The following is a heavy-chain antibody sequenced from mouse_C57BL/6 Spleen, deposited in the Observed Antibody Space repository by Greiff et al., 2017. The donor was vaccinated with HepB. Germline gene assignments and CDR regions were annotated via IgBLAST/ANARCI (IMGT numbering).Heavy chain of an antibody. CDR3: ARGVYDYDDYAMDY. D-gene: IGHD2-4*01. Sequence: EVKLQESGPELVKPGASVKIPCKASGYTFTDYNMDWVKQSHGKSLEWIGDINPNNGGTIYNQKFKGKAKLTVDKSSSTAYMELRSLTSEDTAVYYCARGVYDYDDYAMDYWGQGTSVTVSS. CDR1: GYTFTDYN. CDR2: INPNNGGT. J-gene: IGHJ4*01. V-gene: IGHV1-18*01.